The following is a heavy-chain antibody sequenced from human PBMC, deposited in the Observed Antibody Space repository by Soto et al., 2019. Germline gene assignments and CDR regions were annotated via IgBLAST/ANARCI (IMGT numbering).Heavy chain of an antibody. V-gene: IGHV2-70*04. Sequence: SGPTLVNPTPTLTLTCTFSGFSLSTSGMRVSWIRQPPGKALEWLARIDWDDDKLYSTSLKTRLTISKDTSKNQVVLTMTNMDPVDTATYYCARSIVAAGNRWCDPWGQGTLVTVSS. D-gene: IGHD6-13*01. J-gene: IGHJ5*02. CDR3: ARSIVAAGNRWCDP. CDR1: GFSLSTSGMR. CDR2: IDWDDDK.